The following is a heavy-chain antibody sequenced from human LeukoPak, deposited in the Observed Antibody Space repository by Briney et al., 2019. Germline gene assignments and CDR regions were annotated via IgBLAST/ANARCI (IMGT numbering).Heavy chain of an antibody. CDR1: GYTFTGYY. J-gene: IGHJ4*02. V-gene: IGHV1-2*02. D-gene: IGHD2-2*01. CDR2: INPNSGGT. Sequence: ASVKGSCRASGYTFTGYYIHWVRQAPGQGLEWMGWINPNSGGTDYPQKFQGRVTMPRDTSINTAYMELSSLRSDDTAVYYCARDGGQHLGVVNYWGQGTLVTVSS. CDR3: ARDGGQHLGVVNY.